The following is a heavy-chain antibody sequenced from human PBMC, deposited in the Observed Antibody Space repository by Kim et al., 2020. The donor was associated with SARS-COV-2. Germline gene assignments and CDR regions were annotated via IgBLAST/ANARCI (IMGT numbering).Heavy chain of an antibody. CDR2: ISAYNGNT. V-gene: IGHV1-18*01. CDR1: GYTFTRYG. CDR3: ARITRRLTMIHIKNELFDP. Sequence: ASVKVSCRASGYTFTRYGINWVRQAPGQGLEWMGWISAYNGNTNYTQKLQGRVTMTTDSSTNTAYMELRSLRLDDTAVYYCARITRRLTMIHIKNELFDPWDRGTLVTVSS. D-gene: IGHD3-22*01. J-gene: IGHJ5*02.